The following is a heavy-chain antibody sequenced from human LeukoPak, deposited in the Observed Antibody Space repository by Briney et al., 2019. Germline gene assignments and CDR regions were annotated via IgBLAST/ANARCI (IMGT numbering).Heavy chain of an antibody. CDR1: GGSFSGYY. V-gene: IGHV4-34*01. D-gene: IGHD6-13*01. Sequence: PSETLSLTCAVYGGSFSGYYWSWIRQPPGKGLEWIGEINHSGSTNYNPSLKSRVTISVDTSKNQFSLKLSSVPAADTAVYYCAGGRQQLAPKYYSYYSYMDAWAKGTTVTAPS. J-gene: IGHJ6*03. CDR2: INHSGST. CDR3: AGGRQQLAPKYYSYYSYMDA.